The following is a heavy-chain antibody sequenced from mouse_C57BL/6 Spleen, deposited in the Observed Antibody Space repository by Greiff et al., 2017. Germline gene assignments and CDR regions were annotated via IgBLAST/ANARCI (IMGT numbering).Heavy chain of an antibody. CDR2: IYPGSGNT. CDR3: AYYRYARDY. J-gene: IGHJ4*01. V-gene: IGHV1-66*01. Sequence: QVHVKQSGPELVKPGASVKISCKASGYSFTSYYIHWVKQRPGQGLEWIGWIYPGSGNTKYNEKFKGKATLTADASSSTAYMQLSSRTSEDSAVYYCAYYRYARDYWGQGTSVTVSS. D-gene: IGHD1-1*01. CDR1: GYSFTSYY.